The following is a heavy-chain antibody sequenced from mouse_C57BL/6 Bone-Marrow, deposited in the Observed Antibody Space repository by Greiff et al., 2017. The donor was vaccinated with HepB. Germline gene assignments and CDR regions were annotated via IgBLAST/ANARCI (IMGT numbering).Heavy chain of an antibody. CDR3: AFYDYDYFDY. CDR2: INPCSGYT. Sequence: QVTLKESGAELARPGASVKMSCKASGYTFTSYTMHWVKQRPGQGLEWIGYINPCSGYTKYNQKFKDKATLTADTSSSTSYMQRSSLTSEDSAVYYCAFYDYDYFDYWGQGTTLTVSS. V-gene: IGHV1-4*01. J-gene: IGHJ2*01. D-gene: IGHD2-4*01. CDR1: GYTFTSYT.